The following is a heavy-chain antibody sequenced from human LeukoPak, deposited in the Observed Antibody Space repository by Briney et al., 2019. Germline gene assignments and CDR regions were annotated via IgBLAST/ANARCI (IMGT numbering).Heavy chain of an antibody. D-gene: IGHD4-11*01. V-gene: IGHV3-23*01. CDR3: AHDAGPTGNPFFDY. Sequence: VGSLRLSCAASGFTFSTHGMSWVRQSPGKGLEWVSTISGDRTNTHYADSVKGRFSISRDNSRNTLYLQMNSLTVEDTALYYCAHDAGPTGNPFFDYWGQGTLVTVSS. CDR2: ISGDRTNT. J-gene: IGHJ4*02. CDR1: GFTFSTHG.